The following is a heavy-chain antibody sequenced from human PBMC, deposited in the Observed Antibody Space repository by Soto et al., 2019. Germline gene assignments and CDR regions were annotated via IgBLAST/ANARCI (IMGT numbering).Heavy chain of an antibody. D-gene: IGHD7-27*01. J-gene: IGHJ6*02. V-gene: IGHV1-46*01. CDR2: INPSGGST. CDR1: GYTFTSYY. CDR3: ARALGIYYGMDV. Sequence: ALVKVSCKASGYTFTSYYMHWVRQAPGQGLEWMGIINPSGGSTSYAQKFQGRVTMTRDTSTSTVYMELSSLRSEDTAVYYCARALGIYYGMDVWGQGTTVTVSS.